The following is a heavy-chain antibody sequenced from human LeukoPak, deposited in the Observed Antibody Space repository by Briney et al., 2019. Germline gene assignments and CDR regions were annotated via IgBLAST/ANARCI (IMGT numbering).Heavy chain of an antibody. D-gene: IGHD5-12*01. CDR2: IASSGLNT. CDR1: GFMFRDAA. V-gene: IGHV3-23*01. J-gene: IGHJ3*01. CDR3: ARDIELST. Sequence: GGSLRLSCAASGFMFRDAAMTWVRQAPGKGLEWVSLIASSGLNTYYADSVRGRFTISRDNSKNTLSLQMNSLRVEDTAIYYCARDIELSTWGLGTLVTVAS.